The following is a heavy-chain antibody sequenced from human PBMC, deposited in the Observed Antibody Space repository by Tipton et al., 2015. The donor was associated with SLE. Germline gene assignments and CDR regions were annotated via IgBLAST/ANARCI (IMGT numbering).Heavy chain of an antibody. CDR1: SGSFSGYY. Sequence: TLSLTCAVYSGSFSGYYWSWIRQPPGKGLEWIGEINHSGNINYNASLKSRVTISLDTSKNQFSLKLSSVTAADTAVYYCTRHSGAALPNFDYWGQGTLVTVSS. J-gene: IGHJ4*02. CDR2: INHSGNI. D-gene: IGHD6-6*01. CDR3: TRHSGAALPNFDY. V-gene: IGHV4-34*01.